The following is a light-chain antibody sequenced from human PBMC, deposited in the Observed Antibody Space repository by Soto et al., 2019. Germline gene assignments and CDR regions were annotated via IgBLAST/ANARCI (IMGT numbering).Light chain of an antibody. V-gene: IGLV2-14*03. Sequence: QSALTQPASVSGSPGQSITIFCTGTSSDVGGSNYVSWYQQHPGKAPKLMIYDVHNRPSGISNRFSGSKSGNTASLTISGLQTEDEADYYCSSYRSGSTLVFGGGTKLTVL. CDR3: SSYRSGSTLV. J-gene: IGLJ3*02. CDR2: DVH. CDR1: SSDVGGSNY.